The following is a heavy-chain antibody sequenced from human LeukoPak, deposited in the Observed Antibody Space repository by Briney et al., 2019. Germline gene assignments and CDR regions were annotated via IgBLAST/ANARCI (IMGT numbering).Heavy chain of an antibody. CDR3: ARHRGSGYIKDPFDY. Sequence: SETLSLTCTVSGGSVSSYYWGWIRQPPGNGLEWIGYIYYTGITYYNPSLKSRVIISVDTSKNQFSLRLNSVTAADTAVYYCARHRGSGYIKDPFDYWGQGTLVTVSS. D-gene: IGHD3-3*01. J-gene: IGHJ4*02. CDR1: GGSVSSYY. CDR2: IYYTGIT. V-gene: IGHV4-59*08.